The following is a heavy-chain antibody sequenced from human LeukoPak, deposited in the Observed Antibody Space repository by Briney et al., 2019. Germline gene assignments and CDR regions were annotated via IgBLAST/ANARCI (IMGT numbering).Heavy chain of an antibody. V-gene: IGHV1-69*13. J-gene: IGHJ4*02. CDR1: GGTFSSHA. Sequence: GASVKVSCKASGGTFSSHALSWVRQAPGQGLEWMGRIMPIFGTTHYAQKFQGRVTITADESTDTAYMELSSLRSEDTAVYYCAREDLGGPFDYWGQGTQVIVSS. CDR2: IMPIFGTT. CDR3: AREDLGGPFDY.